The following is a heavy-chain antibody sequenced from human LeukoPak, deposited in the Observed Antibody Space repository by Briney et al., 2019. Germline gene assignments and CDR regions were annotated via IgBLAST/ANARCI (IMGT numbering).Heavy chain of an antibody. CDR2: IYTSGST. D-gene: IGHD5-18*01. V-gene: IGHV4-4*07. J-gene: IGHJ6*03. CDR3: ARGYSLVYYYYMDV. Sequence: PSETLSLTCTVSGGSISSYYWSWIRQPAGKGLEWIGRIYTSGSTNYSPSLKSRVTMSVDTSKNQFSLKLSSVTAADTAVYYCARGYSLVYYYYMDVWGKGTTVTVSS. CDR1: GGSISSYY.